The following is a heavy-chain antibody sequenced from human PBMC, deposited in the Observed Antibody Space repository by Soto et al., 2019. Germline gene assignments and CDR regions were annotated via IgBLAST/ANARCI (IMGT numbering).Heavy chain of an antibody. CDR2: IIPIFGTA. CDR3: ARSRSSIAALDWFDP. CDR1: GVTFSSYA. D-gene: IGHD6-6*01. J-gene: IGHJ5*02. V-gene: IGHV1-69*13. Sequence: ASVKVSCKASGVTFSSYAISWVRQAPGQGLEWMGGIIPIFGTANYAQKFQGRVTITADESTSTAYMELSSLRSEDTAVYYCARSRSSIAALDWFDPWGQGTLVTVSS.